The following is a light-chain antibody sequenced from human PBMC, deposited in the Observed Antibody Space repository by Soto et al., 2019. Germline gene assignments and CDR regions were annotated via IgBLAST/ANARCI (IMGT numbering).Light chain of an antibody. CDR3: AAWDDSLNRVV. V-gene: IGLV1-44*01. CDR1: SSNIGPTT. CDR2: SNN. J-gene: IGLJ3*02. Sequence: QSVLTQPPSASGTPGQRVTISCSGSSSNIGPTTVNWHQQLPGTAPKLVIYSNNQRPSGVPARFSGSKSGTSASLAISGLQSEDEANYYCAAWDDSLNRVVFGGGTKLTVL.